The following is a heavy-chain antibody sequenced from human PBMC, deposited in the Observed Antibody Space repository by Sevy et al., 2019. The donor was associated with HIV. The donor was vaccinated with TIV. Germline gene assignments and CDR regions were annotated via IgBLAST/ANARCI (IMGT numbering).Heavy chain of an antibody. CDR2: ISSSSSYI. CDR1: GFTFSSYS. V-gene: IGHV3-21*01. J-gene: IGHJ3*02. Sequence: GGSLRLSCAASGFTFSSYSMNWVRQAPGKGLEWVSSISSSSSYIYYADSVKGRFTISRDNAKNSLYLQMNSLRAGDTAVYYCARGHSSGWTVDAFDIWGQGTMVTVSS. CDR3: ARGHSSGWTVDAFDI. D-gene: IGHD6-19*01.